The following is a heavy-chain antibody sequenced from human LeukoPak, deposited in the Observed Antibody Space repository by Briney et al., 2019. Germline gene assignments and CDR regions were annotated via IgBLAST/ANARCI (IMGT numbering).Heavy chain of an antibody. J-gene: IGHJ6*02. D-gene: IGHD6-13*01. CDR1: GGTFSRYG. V-gene: IGHV3-30*18. CDR2: MSHDGNHE. Sequence: GGSLRLSCAASGGTFSRYGMHWVRQARGQGLECVAVMSHDGNHEYYADSLKGRFTISRDNSKSTLFLQMNSLRVEDTAIYYCAKLLATAGIGEDYYYFYGVDVWVQGTTVTVSS. CDR3: AKLLATAGIGEDYYYFYGVDV.